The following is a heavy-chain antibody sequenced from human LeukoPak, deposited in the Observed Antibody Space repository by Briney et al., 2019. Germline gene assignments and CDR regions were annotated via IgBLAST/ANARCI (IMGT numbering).Heavy chain of an antibody. CDR1: GYTFTSYA. Sequence: ASVKVSCKASGYTFTSYAISWVRQAPGQGLEWMGGIIPIFGTANYAQKFQGRVTITADESTSTAYMELSSLRSEDTAVYYCARAAFSSGYYYDYWGQGTLVTVSS. CDR2: IIPIFGTA. J-gene: IGHJ4*02. CDR3: ARAAFSSGYYYDY. D-gene: IGHD3-22*01. V-gene: IGHV1-69*13.